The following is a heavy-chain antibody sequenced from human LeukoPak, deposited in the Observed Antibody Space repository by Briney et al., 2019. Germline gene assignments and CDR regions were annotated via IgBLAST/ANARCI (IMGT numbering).Heavy chain of an antibody. CDR3: ARESSGYYPTYYYYGMDV. D-gene: IGHD3-22*01. V-gene: IGHV3-7*01. Sequence: GGSLRLSCAASGFTFSSYWMSWVRQAPGKGLEWVANIKQDGSEKYYVDSVKGRFTISRDNAKNSLYLQMNSLRAEDTAVYYCARESSGYYPTYYYYGMDVWGQGTTVTVSS. CDR1: GFTFSSYW. J-gene: IGHJ6*02. CDR2: IKQDGSEK.